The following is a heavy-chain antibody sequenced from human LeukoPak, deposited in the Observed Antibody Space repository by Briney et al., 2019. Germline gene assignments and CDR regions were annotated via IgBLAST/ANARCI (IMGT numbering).Heavy chain of an antibody. D-gene: IGHD2-2*01. CDR3: AKEGDCSSTSCYWAPDYYGMDV. J-gene: IGHJ6*02. CDR2: ISYDGSNK. Sequence: PGGSLRLSCAASGFTFSSYGMHWVRQAPGKGLEWVAVISYDGSNKYYADSVKGRFTISRDNSKNTLYLQMNSLRAEDTAVYYRAKEGDCSSTSCYWAPDYYGMDVWGQGTTVTVSS. V-gene: IGHV3-30*18. CDR1: GFTFSSYG.